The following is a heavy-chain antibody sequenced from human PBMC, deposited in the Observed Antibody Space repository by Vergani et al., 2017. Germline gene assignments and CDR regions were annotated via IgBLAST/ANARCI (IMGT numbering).Heavy chain of an antibody. CDR3: ARSIGYCAGATCRAYYFDH. Sequence: QVQLVQSGAEVRKPGASVTVSCTASGYIFKNCYIHWLRQAPGQAFEWMGILNPTTGHTTSAQKFMGRVDMTRDPSTDTSTRTVQMTLSSLRSEDTAVYYCARSIGYCAGATCRAYYFDHWGQGTRVTVSS. D-gene: IGHD2-21*01. J-gene: IGHJ5*02. CDR1: GYIFKNCY. CDR2: LNPTTGHT. V-gene: IGHV1-46*02.